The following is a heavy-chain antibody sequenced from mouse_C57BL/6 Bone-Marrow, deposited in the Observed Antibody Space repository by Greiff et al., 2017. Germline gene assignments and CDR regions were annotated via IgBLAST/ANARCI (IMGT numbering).Heavy chain of an antibody. J-gene: IGHJ3*01. CDR2: FYPRSGNT. D-gene: IGHD1-1*01. V-gene: IGHV1-81*01. CDR1: CYTFTSYG. Sequence: QVQLQQSGAELARPGASVKLSCKASCYTFTSYGISWVKQRTGQGLEWIGEFYPRSGNTYYNEKFKGKATLTADKSSSTAYMKLRSLTSEDSAVYFCARWAGYYGFAYWGQGTLVTVSA. CDR3: ARWAGYYGFAY.